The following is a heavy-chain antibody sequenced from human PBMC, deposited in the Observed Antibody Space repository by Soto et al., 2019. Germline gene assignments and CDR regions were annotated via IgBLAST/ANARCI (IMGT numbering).Heavy chain of an antibody. V-gene: IGHV1-18*01. CDR2: ISAYNGNR. J-gene: IGHJ4*02. CDR1: GYSFTSYG. Sequence: QVQLVQSGAEVKKPGASVKVSCKASGYSFTSYGISWVRQAPGQGLEWMGWISAYNGNRKYAQKFKGRVTMTTDTSTSRAYRELRSLRSYDTAVYYCARDLGGFPDYWGQGTLVTVSS. D-gene: IGHD5-12*01. CDR3: ARDLGGFPDY.